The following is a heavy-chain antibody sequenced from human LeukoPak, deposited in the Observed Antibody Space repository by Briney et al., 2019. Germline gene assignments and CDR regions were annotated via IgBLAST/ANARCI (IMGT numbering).Heavy chain of an antibody. J-gene: IGHJ4*02. CDR2: IKSKTDGGTT. V-gene: IGHV3-15*01. CDR1: GFTVSSNY. CDR3: TTSLSCSGGSCYEREFSFDS. Sequence: GGSLRLSCAASGFTVSSNYVSWVRQAPGMGLEWVGRIKSKTDGGTTDYAAPVKGRFTISRDDSKNTLYLQMNSLKTEDTAVYSCTTSLSCSGGSCYEREFSFDSWGQGTLVTVSS. D-gene: IGHD2-15*01.